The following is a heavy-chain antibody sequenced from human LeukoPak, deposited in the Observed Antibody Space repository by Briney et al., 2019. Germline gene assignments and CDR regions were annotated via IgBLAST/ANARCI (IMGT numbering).Heavy chain of an antibody. J-gene: IGHJ4*02. D-gene: IGHD3-22*01. CDR2: ISSSSSYI. Sequence: PGGSLRLSCAASGFTFSSYSMNWVRQAPGKGLEWVSSISSSSSYIYYADSVKGRFTISRDNAKNSLYLQTNSLRAEDTAVYYCAREPGYYDSSGYFYTAIWGQGTLVTVSS. CDR1: GFTFSSYS. V-gene: IGHV3-21*01. CDR3: AREPGYYDSSGYFYTAI.